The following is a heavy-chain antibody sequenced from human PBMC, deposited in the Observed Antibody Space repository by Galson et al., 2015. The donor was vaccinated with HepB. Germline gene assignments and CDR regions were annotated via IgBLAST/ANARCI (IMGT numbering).Heavy chain of an antibody. J-gene: IGHJ6*02. CDR3: ARRISLVRGIITKPDYYYGMDV. Sequence: SLRLSCAASEFTFTSYWMNWVRQAPGKGLEWAANINPDGSETYYVASLKGRFTISRDNAKDSVYLQLDSLRAEDTAVYYCARRISLVRGIITKPDYYYGMDVWGQGTTVTVAS. CDR2: INPDGSET. V-gene: IGHV3-7*03. D-gene: IGHD3-10*01. CDR1: EFTFTSYW.